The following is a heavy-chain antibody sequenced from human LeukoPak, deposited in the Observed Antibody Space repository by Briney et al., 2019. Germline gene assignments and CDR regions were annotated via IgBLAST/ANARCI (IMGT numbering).Heavy chain of an antibody. CDR1: GGSISSYY. CDR3: ARVSARDGYNLDY. CDR2: IYYSGST. J-gene: IGHJ4*02. D-gene: IGHD5-24*01. Sequence: KSSETLSLTCTVSGGSISSYYWSWIRQPPGKGLEWIGYIYYSGSTNYNPSLKSRVTISVDTSKNQFSLKLSSVTAADTAVYYCARVSARDGYNLDYWGREPWSPSPQ. V-gene: IGHV4-59*01.